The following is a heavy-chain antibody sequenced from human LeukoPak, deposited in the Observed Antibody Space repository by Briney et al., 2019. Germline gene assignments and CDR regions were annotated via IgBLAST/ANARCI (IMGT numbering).Heavy chain of an antibody. D-gene: IGHD6-13*01. CDR2: IYHSGST. Sequence: NPSETLSLTCAVSGYSISSGYYWGWIRQPPGKGLEWIGSIYHSGSTYHNPSLKSRVTISVDTSKNQFSLKLSSVTAADTAVYYCAREMEDSSPGWWYFDLWGRGTLVTVSS. J-gene: IGHJ2*01. CDR1: GYSISSGYY. V-gene: IGHV4-38-2*02. CDR3: AREMEDSSPGWWYFDL.